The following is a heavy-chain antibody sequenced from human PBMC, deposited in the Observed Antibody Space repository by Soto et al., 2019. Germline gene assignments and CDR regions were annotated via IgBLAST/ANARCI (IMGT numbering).Heavy chain of an antibody. CDR3: ARGSSVRGMNV. J-gene: IGHJ6*02. D-gene: IGHD6-13*01. CDR2: ISGTDPYM. CDR1: GFTFSDYY. Sequence: LRLSCAASGFTFSDYYMSWVRQAPGKGLEWVSYISGTDPYMKYADAVRGRFTISRDNAKNSLYLQMNSLRDDDTAVYYCARGSSVRGMNVWGQGTPVTVSS. V-gene: IGHV3-11*06.